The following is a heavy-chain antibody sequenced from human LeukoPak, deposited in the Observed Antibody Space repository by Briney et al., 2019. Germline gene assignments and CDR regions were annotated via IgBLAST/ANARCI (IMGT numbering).Heavy chain of an antibody. CDR3: ARGVGSSGYSQAGYFDL. J-gene: IGHJ2*01. D-gene: IGHD3-22*01. CDR2: INHRGST. V-gene: IGHV4-34*01. Sequence: SETLSLTCAVYGGSFSGYYWSWIRQPPGKGLGWIGEINHRGSTNYNPSLKSRVTISVDTSKNQFSLKLISVTAADTAVYYCARGVGSSGYSQAGYFDLWGRGTLVTVSS. CDR1: GGSFSGYY.